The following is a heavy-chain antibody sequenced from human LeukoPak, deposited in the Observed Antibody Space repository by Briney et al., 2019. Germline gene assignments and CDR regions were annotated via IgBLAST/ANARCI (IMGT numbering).Heavy chain of an antibody. CDR1: GVSISGYY. Sequence: SETLSLTCTVSGVSISGYYLSCIRQPPGKGLECIAYIYYTVIINYNPSLNTPVIISVEASKNQFSLKLTSVTAADTAVYYCARVPGVHQRVRGVNLCHFDYWGQGILVTVSS. D-gene: IGHD3-10*01. J-gene: IGHJ4*02. CDR2: IYYTVII. CDR3: ARVPGVHQRVRGVNLCHFDY. V-gene: IGHV4-59*01.